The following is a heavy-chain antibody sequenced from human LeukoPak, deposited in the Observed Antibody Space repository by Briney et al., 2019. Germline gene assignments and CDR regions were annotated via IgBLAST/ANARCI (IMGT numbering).Heavy chain of an antibody. CDR1: GFIFSNYG. CDR3: AKHKMVEKWELGDGVDM. J-gene: IGHJ3*02. D-gene: IGHD1-26*01. Sequence: PGGSLRLSCIASGFIFSNYGMHWVRQAPGKGLEWVAIIWHDGSRTFYSDSVKGRFTVSRDNSKNTLYLQMNSMRGEDTAVYYCAKHKMVEKWELGDGVDMWGQGTMVTVSS. V-gene: IGHV3-33*06. CDR2: IWHDGSRT.